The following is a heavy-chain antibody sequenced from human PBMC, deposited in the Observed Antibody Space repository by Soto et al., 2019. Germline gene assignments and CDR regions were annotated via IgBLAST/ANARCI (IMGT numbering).Heavy chain of an antibody. CDR3: ARAGELPYYYYGMDV. Sequence: QVQLVQSGGEVKKPGASVKVSCKASGYTFTTSGVSWVRQAPGQGLEWMGWVSGYNGNTKYEEKFPGRGTMTNDPSTSTAYLELRSLTTDDTAVYYCARAGELPYYYYGMDVWGQGTTVIVSS. V-gene: IGHV1-18*01. D-gene: IGHD1-7*01. CDR2: VSGYNGNT. CDR1: GYTFTTSG. J-gene: IGHJ6*02.